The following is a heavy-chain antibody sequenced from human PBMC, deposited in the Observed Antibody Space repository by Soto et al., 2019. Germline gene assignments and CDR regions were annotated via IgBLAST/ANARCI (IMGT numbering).Heavy chain of an antibody. CDR2: INASNGNT. J-gene: IGHJ4*02. CDR3: ATTPLNRAYVYY. V-gene: IGHV1-3*01. CDR1: GYTFTSYY. D-gene: IGHD3-16*02. Sequence: ASLKVSCKASGYTFTSYYMHWARQAPGQRLEWMGRINASNGNTKYAQKFQGRVTMTRDTSASTAYMELSSLRSEDTAVYYCATTPLNRAYVYYWGQGTLVTVSS.